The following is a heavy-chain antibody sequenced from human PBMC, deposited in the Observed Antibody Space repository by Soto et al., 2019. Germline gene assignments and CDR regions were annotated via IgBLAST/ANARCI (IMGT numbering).Heavy chain of an antibody. CDR3: AKGGPDGFCSGGRCYFDY. V-gene: IGHV3-9*01. CDR2: ISWNSNII. D-gene: IGHD2-15*01. J-gene: IGHJ4*02. CDR1: GFTFDDYA. Sequence: EVQLVESGGGLVQPGRSLRLSCAASGFTFDDYAMHWVRRVPVKGLEWVSSISWNSNIIGYADSVKGRFTISRENAKNSLFLQMNSLRPEDTALYYCAKGGPDGFCSGGRCYFDYWGQGTLVTVSS.